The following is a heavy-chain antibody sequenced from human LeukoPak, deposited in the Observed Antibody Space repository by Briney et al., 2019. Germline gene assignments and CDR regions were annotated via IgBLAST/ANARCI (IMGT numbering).Heavy chain of an antibody. D-gene: IGHD3-3*01. CDR1: GSTFTSSA. CDR2: IVVGSGNT. Sequence: ASVKVSCKASGSTFTSSAMQWVRQARGQRLEWIGWIVVGSGNTNYAQKFQERVTITRDMSTSTAYMELSSLRSEDTAVYYCAAGIQGFGVAPMYYFDYWGQGTLVTVSS. J-gene: IGHJ4*02. CDR3: AAGIQGFGVAPMYYFDY. V-gene: IGHV1-58*02.